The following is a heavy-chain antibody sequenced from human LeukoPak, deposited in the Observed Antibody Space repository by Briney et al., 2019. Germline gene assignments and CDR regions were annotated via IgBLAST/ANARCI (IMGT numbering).Heavy chain of an antibody. CDR2: IYYSGSA. D-gene: IGHD3-3*02. CDR1: GGSISSYY. CDR3: ASTAFRWAYIDY. V-gene: IGHV4-59*01. Sequence: SETLSLTCTVSGGSISSYYWSWIRQPPGKGLEWIGYIYYSGSANYNPSLKSRVTISVDTSKNQFSLKLSSVTAADTAVYYCASTAFRWAYIDYWGQVILVTVSS. J-gene: IGHJ4*02.